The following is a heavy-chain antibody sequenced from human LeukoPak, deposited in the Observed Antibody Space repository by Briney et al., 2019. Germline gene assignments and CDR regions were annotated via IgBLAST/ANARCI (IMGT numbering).Heavy chain of an antibody. CDR3: AKIPDVSDY. J-gene: IGHJ4*02. V-gene: IGHV3-23*01. CDR2: IGASGDSI. Sequence: GRSLRLSCAVSGFTFSSYAMIWVRQAPGRGLVWVSSIGASGDSIYYTDSVKGRFTISRDNSKNTLYLQMSSLRVEDTAVYYCAKIPDVSDYWGQGTLVTVSS. CDR1: GFTFSSYA.